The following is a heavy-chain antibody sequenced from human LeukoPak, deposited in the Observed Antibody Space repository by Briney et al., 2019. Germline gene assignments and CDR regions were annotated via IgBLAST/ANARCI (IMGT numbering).Heavy chain of an antibody. CDR2: IIPIFGTA. CDR1: GGTFSSYA. V-gene: IGHV1-69*13. CDR3: ARDRRTYSSGWYDY. D-gene: IGHD6-19*01. J-gene: IGHJ4*02. Sequence: GASVKVSCKASGGTFSSYAISWVRQATGQGLEWMGGIIPIFGTANYAQKFQGRVTITADESTSTAYMELSSLRSEDTAVSYCARDRRTYSSGWYDYWGQGTLFTVSS.